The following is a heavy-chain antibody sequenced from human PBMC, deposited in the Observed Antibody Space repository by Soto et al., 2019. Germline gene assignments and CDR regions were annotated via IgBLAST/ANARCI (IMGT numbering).Heavy chain of an antibody. V-gene: IGHV3-9*01. J-gene: IGHJ6*02. D-gene: IGHD3-3*01. CDR3: AKGRSGYPTGYGMDV. Sequence: LRLSCAASGFTFDDYAMHWVRQAPGKGLEWVSGISWNSGSIGYADSVKGRFTISRDNAKNSLYLQMNSLRAEDTALYYCAKGRSGYPTGYGMDVWGQGTTVTVSS. CDR1: GFTFDDYA. CDR2: ISWNSGSI.